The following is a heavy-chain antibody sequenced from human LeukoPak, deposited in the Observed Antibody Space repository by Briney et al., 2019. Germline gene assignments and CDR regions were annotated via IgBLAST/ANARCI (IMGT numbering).Heavy chain of an antibody. Sequence: PSETLSLTCAVYGGSFSGYYWSWIRQPPGMGLEWIGEINHSGSTNYNPSLKSRVTISVDTSKNQFSLKLSSVTAADTAVYYCARGPYCSSTSCYAARRYYYYYYMDVWGKGTTVTVSS. V-gene: IGHV4-34*01. CDR3: ARGPYCSSTSCYAARRYYYYYYMDV. J-gene: IGHJ6*03. D-gene: IGHD2-2*01. CDR2: INHSGST. CDR1: GGSFSGYY.